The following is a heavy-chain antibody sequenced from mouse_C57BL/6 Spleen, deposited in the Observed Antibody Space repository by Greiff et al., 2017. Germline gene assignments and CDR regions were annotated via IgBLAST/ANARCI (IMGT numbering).Heavy chain of an antibody. CDR2: IDPETGGT. Sequence: VQLQQSGAELVRPGASVTLSCKASGYTFTDYELHWVKQTPVHGLEWIGAIDPETGGTAYNQKFKGKAILTADKSSSTAYMELRSLTSEDSAVYYCTRDGSGYFAYWGQGTLVTVSA. CDR3: TRDGSGYFAY. J-gene: IGHJ3*01. D-gene: IGHD3-2*02. CDR1: GYTFTDYE. V-gene: IGHV1-15*01.